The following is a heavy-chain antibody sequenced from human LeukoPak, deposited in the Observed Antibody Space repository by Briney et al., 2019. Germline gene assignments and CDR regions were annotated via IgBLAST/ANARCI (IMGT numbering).Heavy chain of an antibody. CDR2: IYDSGSA. V-gene: IGHV4-59*01. Sequence: PSQTLSLTCSVSGGSISSYYWSWIRQPPGKGLEWNGYIYDSGSANYNPSLKSRLTISVDTSKNQFSLKLSSVTAADTAVYYCARGAFSGYGDFGFDYWGQGTLVTASS. CDR1: GGSISSYY. CDR3: ARGAFSGYGDFGFDY. J-gene: IGHJ4*02. D-gene: IGHD4-17*01.